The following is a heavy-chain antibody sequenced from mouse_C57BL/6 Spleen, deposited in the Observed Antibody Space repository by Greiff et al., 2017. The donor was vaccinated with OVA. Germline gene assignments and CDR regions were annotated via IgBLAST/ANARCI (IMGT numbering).Heavy chain of an antibody. CDR1: GYAFSSSW. V-gene: IGHV1-82*01. Sequence: VQLQPSGPELVKPGASVKISCKASGYAFSSSWMNWVKQRPGTGLEWIGRIYPGDGDTNYNGKFKGKATLTADKSSSTAYMQLSSLTSEDSAVYFCASLYGNSGFAYWGQGTLVTVSA. D-gene: IGHD2-1*01. J-gene: IGHJ3*01. CDR3: ASLYGNSGFAY. CDR2: IYPGDGDT.